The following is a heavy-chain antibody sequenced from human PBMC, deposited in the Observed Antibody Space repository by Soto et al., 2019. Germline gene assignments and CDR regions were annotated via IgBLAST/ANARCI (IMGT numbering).Heavy chain of an antibody. CDR3: AREPTVVTPVGAFDI. CDR2: ISYDGSNK. D-gene: IGHD4-17*01. Sequence: PGGSLRLSCAASGFTFSSYAMHWVRQAPGKGLGWVAVISYDGSNKYYADSVKGRFTISRDNSKNTLYLQMNSLRAEDTAVYYCAREPTVVTPVGAFDIWGQGTMVTV. J-gene: IGHJ3*02. V-gene: IGHV3-30-3*01. CDR1: GFTFSSYA.